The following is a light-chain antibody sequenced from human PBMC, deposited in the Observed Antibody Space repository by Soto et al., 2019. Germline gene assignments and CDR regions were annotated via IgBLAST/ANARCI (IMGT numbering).Light chain of an antibody. CDR2: DVS. CDR1: GSDVGGYDF. V-gene: IGLV2-11*01. J-gene: IGLJ2*01. Sequence: QSALTQPRSVSGSPGQSVTLPCSGSGSDVGGYDFVSWYQQHPGKAPKLIIYDVSKRPSGVPDRYSGSKSGNTASLTISGLQAEDEADYYCCSFAGTYTVVFGGGTKLTVL. CDR3: CSFAGTYTVV.